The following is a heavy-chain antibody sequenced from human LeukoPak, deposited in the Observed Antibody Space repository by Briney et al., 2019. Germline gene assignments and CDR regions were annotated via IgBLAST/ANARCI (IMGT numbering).Heavy chain of an antibody. D-gene: IGHD3-10*01. CDR1: GFTFSSYA. Sequence: GGSLRLSCAASGFTFSSYAMSWVRQAPGKGLEWVSAISGSGGSTYYADSVKGRFTISRDNSKNTPYLQMNSLRAEDTAVYYCAKETVYYGSGSYYGGMDVWGQGTTVTVSS. J-gene: IGHJ6*02. CDR2: ISGSGGST. CDR3: AKETVYYGSGSYYGGMDV. V-gene: IGHV3-23*01.